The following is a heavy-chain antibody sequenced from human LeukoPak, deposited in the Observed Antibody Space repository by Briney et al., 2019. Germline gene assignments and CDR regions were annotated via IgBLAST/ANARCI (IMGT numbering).Heavy chain of an antibody. CDR3: ARARGSYYPLFDY. V-gene: IGHV4-59*12. Sequence: SETLSLTCTVSGGSLSSYYWSWIRQPPGEGLEWIGYIYYSGSTNYNPSLNSRVTISVDTSKNQFSLKLSSVTAADTAVYYRARARGSYYPLFDYWGRGTLVTVSS. J-gene: IGHJ4*02. CDR2: IYYSGST. CDR1: GGSLSSYY. D-gene: IGHD1-26*01.